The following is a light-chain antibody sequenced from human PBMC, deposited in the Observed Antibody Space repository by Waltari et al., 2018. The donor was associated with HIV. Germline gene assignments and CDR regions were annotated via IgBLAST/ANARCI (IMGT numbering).Light chain of an antibody. CDR1: SSDVGGYDY. J-gene: IGLJ2*01. V-gene: IGLV2-8*01. CDR3: SSYAGRNTLL. CDR2: EVN. Sequence: QSALTQPPSASGSPGQSVTISCTGTSSDVGGYDYVSWYQQHPGKAPKLMISEVNKRPSGGPDRFSGSRSGNTASLTVAGLQAEDEAHYYCSSYAGRNTLLFGGGTKLTVL.